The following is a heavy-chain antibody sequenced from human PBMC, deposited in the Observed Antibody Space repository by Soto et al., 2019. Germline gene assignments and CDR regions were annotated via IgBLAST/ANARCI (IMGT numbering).Heavy chain of an antibody. V-gene: IGHV3-30-3*01. Sequence: QVQLVESGGGVVQPGRSLRLSCAASGFTFSSYAMHWVRQAPGKGLEWVAVISYDGSNKYYADSVKGRFTISRDNSKNTLYLQMNSLRAEDTAVYYCARALPAAAKGIDYYYYYGMDVWGQGTTVTVSS. CDR1: GFTFSSYA. CDR2: ISYDGSNK. J-gene: IGHJ6*02. D-gene: IGHD2-2*01. CDR3: ARALPAAAKGIDYYYYYGMDV.